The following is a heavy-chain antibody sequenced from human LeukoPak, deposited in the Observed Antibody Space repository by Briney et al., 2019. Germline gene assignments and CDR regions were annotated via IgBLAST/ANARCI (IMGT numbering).Heavy chain of an antibody. V-gene: IGHV3-53*01. CDR1: GFTFSSYA. Sequence: PGGSLRLSCAASGFTFSSYAMSWVRQAPGKGLEWVSVIYSGGSTYYADSVKGRFTISRDNSKNTLYLQMNSLRAEDTAVYYCAREKYRTRSSYHHYNIPMTDYYYYYGMDVWGQGTTVTVPS. J-gene: IGHJ6*02. D-gene: IGHD5-24*01. CDR3: AREKYRTRSSYHHYNIPMTDYYYYYGMDV. CDR2: IYSGGST.